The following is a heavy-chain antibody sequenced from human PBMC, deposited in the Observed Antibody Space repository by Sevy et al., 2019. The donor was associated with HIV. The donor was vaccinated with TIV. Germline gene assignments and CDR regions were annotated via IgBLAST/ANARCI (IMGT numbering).Heavy chain of an antibody. CDR2: VPYDGSKS. CDR3: ARDHNTGWCNWIDP. D-gene: IGHD3-9*01. V-gene: IGHV3-30*02. Sequence: GGSLRLSCEVSGFNVNNYGMHWVRQAPGKGLEWVAMVPYDGSKSHYVDSVKGRFTISRDYSENTLYLQMNNLRVEDAAVYYCARDHNTGWCNWIDPWGQGTLVTVSS. CDR1: GFNVNNYG. J-gene: IGHJ5*02.